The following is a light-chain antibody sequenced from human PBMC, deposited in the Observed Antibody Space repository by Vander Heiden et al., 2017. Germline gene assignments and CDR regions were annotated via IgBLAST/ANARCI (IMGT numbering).Light chain of an antibody. CDR3: QQYNSYSWT. CDR2: KAS. CDR1: QSISSW. J-gene: IGKJ1*01. Sequence: DIQMTQSPSTLSASVGDRVTITCRASQSISSWLAWYQQKPGNASKLLIYKASKLEPGVPSRFSGSGSGTEFTLTISSLQPDDCATYYCQQYNSYSWTFGQGTKVEIK. V-gene: IGKV1-5*03.